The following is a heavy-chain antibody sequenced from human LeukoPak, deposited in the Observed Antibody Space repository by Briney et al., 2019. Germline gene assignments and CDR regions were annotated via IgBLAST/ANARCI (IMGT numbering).Heavy chain of an antibody. J-gene: IGHJ3*02. CDR3: ARQPIGYCSNTSCYPVAFDI. CDR1: GDSVSSNSAA. Sequence: SQTLSLTCAISGDSVSSNSAAWNWIRQSPSRGLEWLGRTYYRSKWYNDYAVSVKSRITINPDTSKNQFSLQLNSVTPGDTAVYYCARQPIGYCSNTSCYPVAFDIWGQGTMVTVSS. D-gene: IGHD2-2*01. V-gene: IGHV6-1*01. CDR2: TYYRSKWYN.